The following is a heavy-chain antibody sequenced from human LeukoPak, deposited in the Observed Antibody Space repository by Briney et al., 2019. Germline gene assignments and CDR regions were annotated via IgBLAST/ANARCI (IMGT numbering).Heavy chain of an antibody. CDR2: INPGGGGA. CDR3: AAGGSTTTPSSVSFDY. CDR1: GYTFTTYY. V-gene: IGHV1-46*01. J-gene: IGHJ4*02. Sequence: GASVTVSYMVSGYTFTTYYMHCVRQAPGQGLEWMGLINPGGGGATSAQKFQGRFTMTRDTSTSTVYMELSSLTSEDTAVYYCAAGGSTTTPSSVSFDYWGQGTLVTVSS. D-gene: IGHD2-2*01.